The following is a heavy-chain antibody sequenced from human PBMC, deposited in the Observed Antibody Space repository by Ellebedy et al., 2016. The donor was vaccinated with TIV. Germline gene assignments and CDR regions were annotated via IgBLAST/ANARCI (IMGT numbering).Heavy chain of an antibody. D-gene: IGHD4-23*01. V-gene: IGHV4-4*07. J-gene: IGHJ4*02. CDR1: GDSMRTYF. Sequence: MPLETLSLTCSVSGDSMRTYFWTWIRQSAGKGLEWLGRISTTGRMSHNPSLESRVSITVDTSKNQFSLILRSVTAADTAVYFCVRDDTVGNFDYWGQGAPVIVSS. CDR2: ISTTGRM. CDR3: VRDDTVGNFDY.